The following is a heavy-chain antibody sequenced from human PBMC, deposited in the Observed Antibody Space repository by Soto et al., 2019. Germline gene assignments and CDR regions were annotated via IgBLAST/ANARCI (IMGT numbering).Heavy chain of an antibody. Sequence: QVQLQQWGAGLLKPSETLSLTCAVYGGAIGSYFNNYYWSWIRQTPGKGLEWIGEINYGGTNNYNPSLQTRITISIDPSKNQFSLKVKSVTAADTATYYCARGHPRSLLSTSLVTVYWFDPLGQGTLVSVSS. CDR3: ARGHPRSLLSTSLVTVYWFDP. V-gene: IGHV4-34*01. CDR2: INYGGTN. D-gene: IGHD6-13*01. J-gene: IGHJ5*02. CDR1: GGAIGSYFNNYY.